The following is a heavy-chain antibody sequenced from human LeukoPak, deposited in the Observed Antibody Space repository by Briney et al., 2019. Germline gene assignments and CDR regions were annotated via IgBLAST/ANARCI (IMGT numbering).Heavy chain of an antibody. CDR3: ARCRAAAASFDY. CDR1: GFSLSTSGMR. CDR2: IDWDDDK. D-gene: IGHD6-13*01. V-gene: IGHV2-70*04. Sequence: ASGPALVKPTQTLTLTCTFSGFSLSTSGMRVSWIRQPPGKALEWLARIDWDDDKFYGTSLKTRLTISKDTSKNQVVLTMTNMDPVDTATYYRARCRAAAASFDYWGQGTLVTVSS. J-gene: IGHJ4*02.